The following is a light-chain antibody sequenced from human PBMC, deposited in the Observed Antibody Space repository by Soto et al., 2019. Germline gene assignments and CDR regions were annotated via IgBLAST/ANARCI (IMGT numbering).Light chain of an antibody. V-gene: IGLV1-40*01. CDR1: NSNIGVGFD. CDR2: GNN. J-gene: IGLJ1*01. CDR3: QSYDSSLTGSV. Sequence: SVLTQPPSVSGAPGQTGTISCTGSNSNIGVGFDVHWYQQIPGTGPKLVLYGNNIRPSGVPDRFSGSRSGSSASLAITGLQAEDEADYYCQSYDSSLTGSVFGTGTKVTVL.